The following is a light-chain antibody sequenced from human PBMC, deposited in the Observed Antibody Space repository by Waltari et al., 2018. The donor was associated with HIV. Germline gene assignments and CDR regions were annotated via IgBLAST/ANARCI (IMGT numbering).Light chain of an antibody. CDR2: RND. Sequence: QSVLTQPPSASGTPGQRVSISCSGSSTTLGSNYVYWYQQLPGTAPKLLMYRNDERPSGVPDRFSGSKSGTSASLAISGLRSEDEADYYCAAWDDSLSAWVFGGGTKLTVL. V-gene: IGLV1-47*01. J-gene: IGLJ3*02. CDR1: STTLGSNY. CDR3: AAWDDSLSAWV.